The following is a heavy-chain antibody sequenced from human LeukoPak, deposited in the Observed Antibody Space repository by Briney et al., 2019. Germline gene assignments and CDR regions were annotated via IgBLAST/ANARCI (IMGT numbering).Heavy chain of an antibody. V-gene: IGHV3-48*01. CDR2: ISSSSSTI. CDR1: GFTFSSYI. Sequence: GGSLRLSCAASGFTFSSYIMNWVRQAPGKGLEWVSYISSSSSTIYYADSVKGRFTISRDNAKNSLYLQMNSLRAEDTAVYYCARDRVAADYWGQRTLVTVSS. D-gene: IGHD6-13*01. J-gene: IGHJ4*02. CDR3: ARDRVAADY.